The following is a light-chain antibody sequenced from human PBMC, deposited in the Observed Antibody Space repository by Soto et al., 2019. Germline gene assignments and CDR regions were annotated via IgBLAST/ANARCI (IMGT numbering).Light chain of an antibody. Sequence: EIVLTQSPGTLSLSPGERATLSCRASKSVSSSYLAWYQQKPGQAPRLLIYGASSRATGIPDRFSGSGSVTVLPFTISRLEPQYFAVYCCPRYGSSPPIFPFGHGTKVDIK. J-gene: IGKJ3*01. CDR2: GAS. V-gene: IGKV3-20*01. CDR1: KSVSSSY. CDR3: PRYGSSPPIFP.